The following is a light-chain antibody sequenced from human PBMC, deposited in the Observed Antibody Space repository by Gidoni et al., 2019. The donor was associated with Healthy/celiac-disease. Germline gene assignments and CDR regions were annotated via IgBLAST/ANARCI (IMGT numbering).Light chain of an antibody. Sequence: EIVFTHSPGTLSLSPGERATLSCRASQSVSSNYLAWYQQKPGQAPRLLIYGASSRATGIPDRFSGSGSGTDFTLTISRLEPEDFAVYYCQQYGSSPYTFXQXTKLEIK. CDR3: QQYGSSPYT. V-gene: IGKV3-20*01. CDR2: GAS. CDR1: QSVSSNY. J-gene: IGKJ2*01.